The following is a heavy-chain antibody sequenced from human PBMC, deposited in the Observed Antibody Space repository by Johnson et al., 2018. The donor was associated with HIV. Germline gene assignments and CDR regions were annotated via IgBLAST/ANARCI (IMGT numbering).Heavy chain of an antibody. CDR2: ISYDGTNT. J-gene: IGHJ3*02. CDR3: ASGVTARAPLLI. Sequence: QVQLVESGGGVVRPGRSLRLSCEASDITFTNNAIHWVRQAPGKGLEWVAVISYDGTNTYYADSVKGRFTISRDNSRNTVFLQMIILRPKDTAMYYCASGVTARAPLLIWGQGTMVTVSS. CDR1: DITFTNNA. D-gene: IGHD6-6*01. V-gene: IGHV3-30*04.